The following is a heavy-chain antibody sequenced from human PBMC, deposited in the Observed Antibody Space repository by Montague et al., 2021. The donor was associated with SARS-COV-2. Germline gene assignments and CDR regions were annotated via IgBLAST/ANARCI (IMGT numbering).Heavy chain of an antibody. J-gene: IGHJ3*02. CDR2: IYDSGST. Sequence: SETLSLTCTVSGGSISSYYWDWIRQPPGKGLEWIGSIYDSGSTYXXPSLKSRVTISVDTSKNHFSLKLSSVTAADTAVYYCARRGRKLLPVATTIGGFDIWGQGTMVTVSS. D-gene: IGHD5-12*01. CDR3: ARRGRKLLPVATTIGGFDI. V-gene: IGHV4-39*02. CDR1: GGSISSYY.